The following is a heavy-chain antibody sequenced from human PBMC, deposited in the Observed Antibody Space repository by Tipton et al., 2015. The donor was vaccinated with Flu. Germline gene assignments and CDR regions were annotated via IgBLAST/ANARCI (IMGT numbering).Heavy chain of an antibody. V-gene: IGHV4-34*01. CDR1: GGSFSGYY. Sequence: TLSLTCAVYGGSFSGYYWSWIRQPPGKGLEWIGEINHSGSTNYNPSLKSRVTISVDTSKNQFSLKLSSVTAADTAVYYCARGYSSSWYGWGYYYYFGMDVWGQGTTVPVSS. CDR3: ARGYSSSWYGWGYYYYFGMDV. CDR2: INHSGST. D-gene: IGHD6-13*01. J-gene: IGHJ6*02.